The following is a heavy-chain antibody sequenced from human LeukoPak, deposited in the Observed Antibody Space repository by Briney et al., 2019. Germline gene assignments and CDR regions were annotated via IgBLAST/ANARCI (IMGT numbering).Heavy chain of an antibody. J-gene: IGHJ5*02. CDR1: GGSISSGSYY. CDR2: IYTSGST. Sequence: SETLSLTCTVSGGSISSGSYYWSWIRQPAGKGLEWIERIYTSGSTNYNPSLKSRVTISVDTSKNQFSLKLSSVTAADTAVYYCARDSDYYDSSGYYHNWFDPWGQGTLVTVSS. V-gene: IGHV4-61*02. CDR3: ARDSDYYDSSGYYHNWFDP. D-gene: IGHD3-22*01.